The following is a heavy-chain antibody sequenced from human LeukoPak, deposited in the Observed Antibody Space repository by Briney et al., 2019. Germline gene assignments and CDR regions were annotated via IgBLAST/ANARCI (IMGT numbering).Heavy chain of an antibody. V-gene: IGHV1-8*03. CDR2: MNPNSGNT. CDR3: ATWNSSGWYLEASAFDY. D-gene: IGHD6-19*01. Sequence: ASVEVSRKASGYTFTSYDINWVRQATGQGLEWMGWMNPNSGNTGYAQKFQGRVTITRNTSISTAYMELSSLRSEDTAVYYCATWNSSGWYLEASAFDYWGQGTLVTVSS. CDR1: GYTFTSYD. J-gene: IGHJ4*02.